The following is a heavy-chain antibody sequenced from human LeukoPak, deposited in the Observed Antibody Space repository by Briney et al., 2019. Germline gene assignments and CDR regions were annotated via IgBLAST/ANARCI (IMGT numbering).Heavy chain of an antibody. D-gene: IGHD3-10*01. V-gene: IGHV4-39*07. J-gene: IGHJ4*02. Sequence: SETLSLTCSVSGDSVSRSDSYWDWIRQPPGKGLEWIGTIYYSGRTYYNPSLKSRVTISVDTSKNQFSLKLSSVTAADTAVYYCARGVYGSGSYFGYWGQGALVTVSS. CDR3: ARGVYGSGSYFGY. CDR1: GDSVSRSDSY. CDR2: IYYSGRT.